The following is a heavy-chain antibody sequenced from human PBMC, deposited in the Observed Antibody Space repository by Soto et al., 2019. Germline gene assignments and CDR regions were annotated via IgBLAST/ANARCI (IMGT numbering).Heavy chain of an antibody. Sequence: EVQLVDSGGGLVKPGGSLRLSCVVSGVTFRNAWMSWVRQAPGKGLEWVGRIRSNVHGGSTDYGASVKGRFTISRDDSEDTVYLQMNSLTTYDTAVYFCTTDGLYVGCFDFWGQGTLVTVSS. CDR2: IRSNVHGGST. V-gene: IGHV3-15*01. CDR1: GVTFRNAW. CDR3: TTDGLYVGCFDF. J-gene: IGHJ4*02. D-gene: IGHD3-10*02.